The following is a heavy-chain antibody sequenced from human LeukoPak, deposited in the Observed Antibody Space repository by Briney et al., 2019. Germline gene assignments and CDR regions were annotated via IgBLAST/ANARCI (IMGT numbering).Heavy chain of an antibody. Sequence: SETLSLTCAVYGGSFSGYYWSWIRQPPGKGLEWIGSIYYSGSTYYNPSLKSRVTISVDTSKNQFSLKLSSVTAADTAVYYCARVPYYYDSSALNWFDPWGQGTLVTVSS. V-gene: IGHV4-34*01. CDR3: ARVPYYYDSSALNWFDP. CDR2: IYYSGST. CDR1: GGSFSGYY. J-gene: IGHJ5*02. D-gene: IGHD3-22*01.